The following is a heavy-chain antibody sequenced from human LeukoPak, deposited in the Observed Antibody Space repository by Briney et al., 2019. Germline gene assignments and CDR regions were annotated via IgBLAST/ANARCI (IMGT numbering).Heavy chain of an antibody. Sequence: GGSLRLSCSVSGFTFSNYAMHWVRQAPGKGLEFVSAITDNGGSTFYTDSVKGRFTISRDNSKNTLYLQMSSLRTEDTAVYYCVKTDANFYYEYRGQGTLVTVSS. V-gene: IGHV3-64D*09. CDR2: ITDNGGST. CDR3: VKTDANFYYEY. CDR1: GFTFSNYA. J-gene: IGHJ4*02. D-gene: IGHD3-16*01.